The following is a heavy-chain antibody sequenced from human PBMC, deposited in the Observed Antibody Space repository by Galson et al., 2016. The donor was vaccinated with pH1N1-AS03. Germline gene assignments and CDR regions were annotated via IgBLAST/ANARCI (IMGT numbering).Heavy chain of an antibody. Sequence: PALVKPTQTLTLTCTFSGFSLDSTDVNVAWIRQPPGKALEWPALIRWNVDKHYSPSLKNRPTVTKDTSKNQVVLTMTTLDPVDTATYFCARYFNCRIDYWGQGTLVTVSS. CDR3: ARYFNCRIDY. CDR2: IRWNVDK. CDR1: GFSLDSTDVN. J-gene: IGHJ4*02. D-gene: IGHD1-1*01. V-gene: IGHV2-5*01.